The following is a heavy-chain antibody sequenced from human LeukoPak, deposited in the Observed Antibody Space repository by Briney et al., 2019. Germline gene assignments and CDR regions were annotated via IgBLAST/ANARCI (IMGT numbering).Heavy chain of an antibody. CDR1: GFTYTNYW. J-gene: IGHJ4*02. CDR2: IKQDGSER. V-gene: IGHV3-7*01. CDR3: ARGSMHVYHLYADY. Sequence: GGSLRLSCAASGFTYTNYWVSWFRQAPGQGLEWVASIKQDGSERYYVDSVKGRFTISRDNAKNSLFLQLSSLRVEDTAVYYCARGSMHVYHLYADYWGQGTLVTVSS. D-gene: IGHD3-16*01.